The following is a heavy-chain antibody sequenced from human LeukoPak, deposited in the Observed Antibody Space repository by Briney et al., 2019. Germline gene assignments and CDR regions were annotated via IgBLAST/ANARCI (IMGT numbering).Heavy chain of an antibody. J-gene: IGHJ4*02. D-gene: IGHD3-22*01. CDR3: ARTYYYDSSETFDY. V-gene: IGHV4-30-2*01. Sequence: SQTLSLTCAVSGGSISSGGYSWSWIRQPPGEGLEWIGYIYHSGSTYYNPSLKSRVTISVDRSKNQFSLKLSSVTAADTAVYYCARTYYYDSSETFDYWGQGTLVTVSS. CDR1: GGSISSGGYS. CDR2: IYHSGST.